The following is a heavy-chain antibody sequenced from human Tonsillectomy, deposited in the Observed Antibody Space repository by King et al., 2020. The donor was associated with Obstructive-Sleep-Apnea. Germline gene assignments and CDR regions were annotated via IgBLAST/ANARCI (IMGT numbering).Heavy chain of an antibody. CDR2: IIPIFGTA. J-gene: IGHJ4*02. CDR3: ARGGWSIEQLGMYYFDY. CDR1: GGTFSSYA. Sequence: QLVQSGAEVKKPGSSVKVSCKASGGTFSSYAISWVRQAPGQGLEWMGGIIPIFGTANYAQKFQGRVTITADESTSTAYMEPSSLRSEETAVYYCARGGWSIEQLGMYYFDYWGQGTLVTVSS. V-gene: IGHV1-69*12. D-gene: IGHD6-6*01.